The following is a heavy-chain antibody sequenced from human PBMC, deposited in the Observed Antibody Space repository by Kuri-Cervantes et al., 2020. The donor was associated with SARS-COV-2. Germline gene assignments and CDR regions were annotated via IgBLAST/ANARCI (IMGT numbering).Heavy chain of an antibody. Sequence: SQTLSLTCAVYGGSFSGYYWSWIRQPPGKGLEWIGEINHSGSTNYNPSLKSRVTISVDTSKNQFSLKLSSVTAADTAVYYCATAPAHCSSTSCYNWFDPWGQGTLVTVSS. CDR2: INHSGST. J-gene: IGHJ5*02. V-gene: IGHV4-34*01. D-gene: IGHD2-2*01. CDR1: GGSFSGYY. CDR3: ATAPAHCSSTSCYNWFDP.